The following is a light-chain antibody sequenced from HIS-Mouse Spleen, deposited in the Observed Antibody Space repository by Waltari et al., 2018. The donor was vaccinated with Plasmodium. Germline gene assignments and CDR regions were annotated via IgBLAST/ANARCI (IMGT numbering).Light chain of an antibody. CDR1: SSNIGSNP. V-gene: IGLV1-44*01. CDR2: SNN. CDR3: AAWDDSLNGHV. J-gene: IGLJ1*01. Sequence: QSVLTQPPSASVTPGQRVTISCSGISSNIGSNPVNWYQQLPGTAPKLLIYSNNQRPSGVPDRFSGSKSGTSASLAISGLQSEDEADYYCAAWDDSLNGHVFGTGTKVTVL.